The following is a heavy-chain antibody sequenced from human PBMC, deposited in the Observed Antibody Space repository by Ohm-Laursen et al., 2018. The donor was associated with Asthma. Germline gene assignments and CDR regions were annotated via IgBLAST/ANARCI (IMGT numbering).Heavy chain of an antibody. CDR2: ISGSGGST. CDR1: GFTFSSYA. V-gene: IGHV3-23*01. Sequence: SLRLSCSASGFTFSSYAMSWVRQAPGKGLEWVSAISGSGGSTYYADSVKGRFTISRDNSKNTLYLQMNSLRAEDTAVYYCARDQFKYYYDSSGYRTHAFDIWGQGTMVTVPS. CDR3: ARDQFKYYYDSSGYRTHAFDI. D-gene: IGHD3-22*01. J-gene: IGHJ3*02.